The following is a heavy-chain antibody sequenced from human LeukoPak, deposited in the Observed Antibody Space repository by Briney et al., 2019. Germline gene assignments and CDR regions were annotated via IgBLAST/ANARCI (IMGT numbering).Heavy chain of an antibody. J-gene: IGHJ3*02. V-gene: IGHV3-48*01. CDR2: ISSSSSTT. CDR3: ARDSSGTPNDAFDI. D-gene: IGHD6-19*01. CDR1: GFTFSSYS. Sequence: GGSLRLSCAASGFTFSSYSMNWVRQAPGKGLEWVSYISSSSSTTYYADSVKGRFTISRDNAKNSLYLQMNSLRAEDTAVYYCARDSSGTPNDAFDIWGQGTMVTVSS.